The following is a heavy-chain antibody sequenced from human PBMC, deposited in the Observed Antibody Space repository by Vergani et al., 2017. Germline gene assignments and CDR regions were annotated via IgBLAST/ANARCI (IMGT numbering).Heavy chain of an antibody. J-gene: IGHJ6*02. D-gene: IGHD2-2*01. CDR3: ARYQLLHYYYYGMDV. V-gene: IGHV1-46*01. Sequence: QVQLVQSGAEVKKPGASVKVSCKASGYTFTSYYMHWVRPAPGQGLEWMGIINPSGGSPSYAQKFQGRVTMTRDTSTSTVYMELSSLRSEDTAVYYCARYQLLHYYYYGMDVWGQGTTVTVSS. CDR1: GYTFTSYY. CDR2: INPSGGSP.